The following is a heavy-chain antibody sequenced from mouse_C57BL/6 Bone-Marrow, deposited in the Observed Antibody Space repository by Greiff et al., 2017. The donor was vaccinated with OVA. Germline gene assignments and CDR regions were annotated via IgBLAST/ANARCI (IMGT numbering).Heavy chain of an antibody. CDR3: ARGTTTGVATGYFDD. CDR1: GYTFTDYY. CDR2: IFPGSGST. J-gene: IGHJ2*01. D-gene: IGHD1-1*01. Sequence: QVQLQQSGPELVKPGASVKISCKASGYTFTDYYINWVKQRPGQGLEWIGWIFPGSGSTYYNEKFKGKATLTVDKSSSTAYMLLSSLTSEDSAVYCGARGTTTGVATGYFDDWGQGTTLTVSS. V-gene: IGHV1-75*01.